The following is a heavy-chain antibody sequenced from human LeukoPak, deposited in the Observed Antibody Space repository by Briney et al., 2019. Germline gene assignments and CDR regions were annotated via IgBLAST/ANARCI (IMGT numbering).Heavy chain of an antibody. CDR2: VSRSGGWT. J-gene: IGHJ4*02. CDR1: GFSINKDD. V-gene: IGHV3-23*01. CDR3: TKGLL. Sequence: GGSLRLSCAASGFSINKDDMNWVRQAPGKGLEWVSAVSRSGGWTYYADSVKGRFTISRDDSKNMLYLQMNRLRAEDTAVYYCTKGLLWGQGNLVTVSS.